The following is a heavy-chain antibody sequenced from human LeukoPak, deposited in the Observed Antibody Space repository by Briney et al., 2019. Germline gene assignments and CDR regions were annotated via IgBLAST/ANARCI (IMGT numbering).Heavy chain of an antibody. J-gene: IGHJ5*02. Sequence: GGSLRLTCAASGFTFRNYWMIWVRQAPGNGLEWVGNIKQDGSEKRYADSVRGRFSISRDNAQTSLYLQMNSLRAEDTAVYYCARASDPWLQLTWGQGTLVTVSS. CDR2: IKQDGSEK. V-gene: IGHV3-7*03. CDR3: ARASDPWLQLT. CDR1: GFTFRNYW. D-gene: IGHD5-24*01.